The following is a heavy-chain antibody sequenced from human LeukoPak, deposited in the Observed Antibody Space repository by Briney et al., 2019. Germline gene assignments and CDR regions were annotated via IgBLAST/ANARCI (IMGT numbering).Heavy chain of an antibody. CDR1: GYTFTSYD. D-gene: IGHD6-13*01. CDR3: ARGRRNIAAAGTFHY. V-gene: IGHV1-8*01. J-gene: IGHJ4*02. Sequence: GASVKISCKASGYTFTSYDINWVRQATGQGLEGMGWMNPNSGNTGYAQKFQGRVTMTRNTSISTAYMELSSLRSEDTAVYYCARGRRNIAAAGTFHYWGQGTLVTVSS. CDR2: MNPNSGNT.